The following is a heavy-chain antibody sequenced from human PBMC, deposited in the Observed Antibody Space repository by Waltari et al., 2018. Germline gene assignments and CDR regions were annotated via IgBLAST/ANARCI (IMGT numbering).Heavy chain of an antibody. CDR2: IYYSGRT. CDR3: ARHGVIAVAGSDAFDI. V-gene: IGHV4-39*01. CDR1: VGSISSNSYY. Sequence: QLQLQESGPGLVKPSETLSLTCSVSVGSISSNSYYWGWIRQSPGKGLEWIGSIYYSGRTYYNPSLKSRVTISVDTSKNQFSRKLRSVTVADTAVYYCARHGVIAVAGSDAFDIWGQGTRVTVSS. D-gene: IGHD6-19*01. J-gene: IGHJ3*02.